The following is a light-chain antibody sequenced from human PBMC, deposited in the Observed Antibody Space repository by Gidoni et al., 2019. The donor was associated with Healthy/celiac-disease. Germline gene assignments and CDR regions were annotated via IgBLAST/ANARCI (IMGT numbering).Light chain of an antibody. CDR3: QQYGSSPPT. J-gene: IGKJ5*01. V-gene: IGKV3-20*01. CDR2: GAS. CDR1: QSVSSSY. Sequence: VLTQSPGTLSLSPGERATLSCRASQSVSSSYLAWYQQKPGQAPRLLIYGASSRATGISDRFSGSGSGTDFTLTISRLEPEDFAVYYCQQYGSSPPTFGQXTRLEIK.